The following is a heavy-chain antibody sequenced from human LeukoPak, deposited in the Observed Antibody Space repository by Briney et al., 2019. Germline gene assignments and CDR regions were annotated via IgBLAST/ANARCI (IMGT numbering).Heavy chain of an antibody. Sequence: SETLSLTCAVYGGSFSGYYWSWIRQPPGKGLEWIGYFYYSGSTNYNPSLKSRVTISVDTSRNQFSLKLSSVTAADTAVYYCARHANAYSSSWFDYWGQGTLVTVSS. CDR3: ARHANAYSSSWFDY. J-gene: IGHJ4*02. D-gene: IGHD6-13*01. CDR2: FYYSGST. V-gene: IGHV4-59*08. CDR1: GGSFSGYY.